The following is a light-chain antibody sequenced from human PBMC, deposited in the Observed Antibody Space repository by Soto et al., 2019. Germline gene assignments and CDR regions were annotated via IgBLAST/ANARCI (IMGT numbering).Light chain of an antibody. J-gene: IGLJ1*01. V-gene: IGLV1-44*01. CDR1: SSNIGSNT. Sequence: SVLTQPPSASGTPGQRVTISCSGSSSNIGSNTANWYQQLPGTAPKLLIYTNNQRPSGFPDRFSGSTSGTSASLAISGLQSDDEADYYCAAWDDSLNSYVFGTGTKLTVL. CDR2: TNN. CDR3: AAWDDSLNSYV.